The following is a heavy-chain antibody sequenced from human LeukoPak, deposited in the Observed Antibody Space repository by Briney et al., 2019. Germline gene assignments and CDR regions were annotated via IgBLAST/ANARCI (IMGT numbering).Heavy chain of an antibody. V-gene: IGHV3-30*18. Sequence: PGKSLRLSCAASGFTFSSYGIHWVRQAPGKGLEWVAVISYDGSNKYYADSVKGRFTISRDNSKNTLYLQMNSLRAEDTAVYYCAKAFDYGDSLNDAFDFWGQGTMVTVSS. D-gene: IGHD4-17*01. CDR2: ISYDGSNK. CDR3: AKAFDYGDSLNDAFDF. J-gene: IGHJ3*01. CDR1: GFTFSSYG.